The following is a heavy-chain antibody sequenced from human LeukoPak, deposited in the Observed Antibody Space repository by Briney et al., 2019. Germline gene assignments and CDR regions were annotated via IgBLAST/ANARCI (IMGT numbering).Heavy chain of an antibody. V-gene: IGHV3-7*01. D-gene: IGHD3-22*01. CDR1: GFTFSSYW. Sequence: GGFLRLSCAASGFTFSSYWMSWVRQAPGKGLEWVANIKQDGSEKYYVDSVKGRFTISRDNAKNSLYLQMNSLRAEDTAVYYCARPYYYDSSGYYYYWGQGTLVTVSS. CDR2: IKQDGSEK. CDR3: ARPYYYDSSGYYYY. J-gene: IGHJ4*02.